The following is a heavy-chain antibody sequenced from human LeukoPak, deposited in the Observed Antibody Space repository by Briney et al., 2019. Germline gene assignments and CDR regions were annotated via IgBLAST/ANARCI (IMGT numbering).Heavy chain of an antibody. CDR1: GGSISSGGYY. CDR2: IYYSGST. CDR3: AREGCSSTSCYGIYYYYYGMDV. J-gene: IGHJ6*02. Sequence: SETLSLTCTVSGGSISSGGYYWSWIRQHPGKGLEWIGYIYYSGSTYYNPSLKSRVTISVDTSKNQFSLKLSSVTAADTAVYYCAREGCSSTSCYGIYYYYYGMDVWGQGTTVTVSS. D-gene: IGHD2-2*01. V-gene: IGHV4-31*03.